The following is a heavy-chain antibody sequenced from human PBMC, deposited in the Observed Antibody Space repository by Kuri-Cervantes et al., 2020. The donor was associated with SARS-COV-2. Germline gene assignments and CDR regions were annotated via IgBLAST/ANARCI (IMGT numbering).Heavy chain of an antibody. CDR3: ARPGGFLDV. CDR1: GGSISSSSYY. Sequence: GSLRLSCTVSGGSISSSSYYWGWIRQPPGKGLEWIGGIYYSGSTYYNPSLKSRVTISVDTSKNQFSLKLSSVTAADTAVYFCARPGGFLDVWGKGTTVTVSS. J-gene: IGHJ6*04. V-gene: IGHV4-39*01. D-gene: IGHD4-23*01. CDR2: IYYSGST.